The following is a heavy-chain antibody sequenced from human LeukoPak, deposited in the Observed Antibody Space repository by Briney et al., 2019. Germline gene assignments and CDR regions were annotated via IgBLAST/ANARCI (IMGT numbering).Heavy chain of an antibody. CDR3: ARGGFAYGDSDAFDI. CDR2: INPSGGST. V-gene: IGHV1-46*01. J-gene: IGHJ3*02. Sequence: ASVKVSCKASGYTFTSYYMHWVRQAPGQGLEWMGIINPSGGSTSYAQKFQGRVTMTRDTSTSTVYMELSSLRSEDTAVYYCARGGFAYGDSDAFDIWGQGTMVTVSS. D-gene: IGHD4-17*01. CDR1: GYTFTSYY.